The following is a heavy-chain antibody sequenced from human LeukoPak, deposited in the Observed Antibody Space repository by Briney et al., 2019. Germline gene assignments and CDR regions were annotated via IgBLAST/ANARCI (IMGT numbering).Heavy chain of an antibody. J-gene: IGHJ6*02. CDR1: GFTFSSYG. CDR3: ARGSERGKGMDV. D-gene: IGHD1-1*01. Sequence: GGSLRLSCAASGFTFSSYGMHWVRQAPGKGLEWVAVIWYDGSNKYYADSVKGRFTISRDNSKNTLYLQMNSLRAEDTAVYYCARGSERGKGMDVWGQGTTVTVAS. CDR2: IWYDGSNK. V-gene: IGHV3-33*01.